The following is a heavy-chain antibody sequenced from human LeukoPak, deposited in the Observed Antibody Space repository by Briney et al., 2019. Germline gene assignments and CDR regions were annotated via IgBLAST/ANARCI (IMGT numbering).Heavy chain of an antibody. CDR2: ISGSGGST. CDR3: ANTLTTVVIPGAFDI. V-gene: IGHV3-23*01. J-gene: IGHJ3*02. D-gene: IGHD4-23*01. CDR1: GFTFSSYA. Sequence: GGSLRLSCAASGFTFSSYAVSLVRQTAGKGLEWVSAISGSGGSTYYADSVKGRFTISRDNSKNTLYLQMNSLRAEDTAVYYCANTLTTVVIPGAFDIWGQGTMVTVSS.